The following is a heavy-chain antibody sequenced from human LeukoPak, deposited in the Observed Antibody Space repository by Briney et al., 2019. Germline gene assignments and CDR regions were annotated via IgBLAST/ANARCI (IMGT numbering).Heavy chain of an antibody. CDR3: ARHVAAEYSYFDL. CDR2: TYYRSKWYT. V-gene: IGHV6-1*01. CDR1: GDSVSSNSAT. Sequence: SQTLSLTCGISGDSVSSNSATWNWIRQSPQRGLEWLGRTYYRSKWYTDYSVSVKSRITINPDTSKNQFSLQLSSVTPDDTAVYYCARHVAAEYSYFDLWGRGTLVPVSS. J-gene: IGHJ2*01. D-gene: IGHD6-6*01.